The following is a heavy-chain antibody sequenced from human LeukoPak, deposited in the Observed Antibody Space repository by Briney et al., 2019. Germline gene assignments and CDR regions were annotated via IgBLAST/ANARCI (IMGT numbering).Heavy chain of an antibody. Sequence: SETLSLTCTVSGGSISSYYWSWIRQPPGKGLEWIGYVYYSGSTNSNPSLKSRVTISVDTSKNQFSLKLSSVTAADTAVYYCARGYGSGSSSSYYGMDVWGQGTTVTVSS. CDR1: GGSISSYY. D-gene: IGHD3-10*01. J-gene: IGHJ6*02. V-gene: IGHV4-59*08. CDR2: VYYSGST. CDR3: ARGYGSGSSSSYYGMDV.